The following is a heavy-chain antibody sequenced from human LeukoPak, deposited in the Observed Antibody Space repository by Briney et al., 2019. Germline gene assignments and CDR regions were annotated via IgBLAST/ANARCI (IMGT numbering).Heavy chain of an antibody. CDR1: GYTFDNYD. D-gene: IGHD1-26*01. Sequence: ASVKVSCKTSGYTFDNYDINWVRQATGQGLEWMGWMNPNSGNTGYTQKFQGRVTISRNTSITTAYMELSSLRSEDTAVYYCARGPKWTGSYYYFDYWGQGTLVTVSS. J-gene: IGHJ4*02. CDR2: MNPNSGNT. CDR3: ARGPKWTGSYYYFDY. V-gene: IGHV1-8*01.